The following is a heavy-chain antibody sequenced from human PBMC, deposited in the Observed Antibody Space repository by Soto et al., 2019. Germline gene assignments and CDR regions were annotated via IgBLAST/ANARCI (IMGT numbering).Heavy chain of an antibody. D-gene: IGHD3-22*01. V-gene: IGHV4-4*02. CDR3: ARVRYDRSGFDH. Sequence: QVQLQESGPGLVRPSGALSVSCAVSGDSISRRHWWSWVRQSPGKGLEWIGEISHTGITNYNPSLKSRVTISGDESKNQLSLKLTSVTAADTAVYFCARVRYDRSGFDHWGQGTLVSVSS. J-gene: IGHJ4*02. CDR1: GDSISRRHW. CDR2: ISHTGIT.